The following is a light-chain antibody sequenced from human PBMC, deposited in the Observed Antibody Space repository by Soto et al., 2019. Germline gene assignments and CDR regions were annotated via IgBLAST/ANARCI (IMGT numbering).Light chain of an antibody. CDR2: SNN. CDR3: AAWDDSLNGPFYV. J-gene: IGLJ1*01. CDR1: SSNIGSNT. V-gene: IGLV1-44*01. Sequence: QSVLTQPPSASGIPGQRVTISCSGSSSNIGSNTVNWYQQLPGTAPKLLIYSNNQRPSGVPDRFSGSKSGTSASLAISGLQSEDEADYYCAAWDDSLNGPFYVFGTGTKLTVL.